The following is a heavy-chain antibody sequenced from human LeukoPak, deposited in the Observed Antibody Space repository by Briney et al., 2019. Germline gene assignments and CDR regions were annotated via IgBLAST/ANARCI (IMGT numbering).Heavy chain of an antibody. Sequence: PSETLSLTCTVSGASIRGSGWHWSWLRQPPGKGLEWIGYIYHSGGTYSSPPLRSRVSISVDRSKNQFSLKLSSVTAADTAVYYCARETGQQQLDEYWGQGTLVTVSS. V-gene: IGHV4-30-2*01. CDR1: GASIRGSGWH. CDR3: ARETGQQQLDEY. D-gene: IGHD6-13*01. J-gene: IGHJ4*02. CDR2: IYHSGGT.